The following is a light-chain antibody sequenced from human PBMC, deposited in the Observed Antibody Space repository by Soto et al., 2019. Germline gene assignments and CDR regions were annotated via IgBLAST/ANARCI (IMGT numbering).Light chain of an antibody. V-gene: IGKV3-11*01. Sequence: EIVLAQSPATLSVSPWEMATLSCRASQSVRSSFLAWYQQKPGQAPSLLIYGASTRATGIPARFSGSGSGTDFTLTISSLEPEDSAVYYCQQRNVWPPVTFGQGTRLEIK. CDR3: QQRNVWPPVT. CDR2: GAS. CDR1: QSVRSSF. J-gene: IGKJ5*01.